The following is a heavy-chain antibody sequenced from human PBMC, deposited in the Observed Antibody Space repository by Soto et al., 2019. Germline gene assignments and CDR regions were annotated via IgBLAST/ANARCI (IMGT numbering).Heavy chain of an antibody. J-gene: IGHJ6*02. CDR3: ARYIPGVRYYGMDV. CDR2: IGESGTPT. V-gene: IGHV3-23*01. Sequence: GGSLRLSCAASGFPFSSYVMKWVRQAPGKGLEWVSLIGESGTPTYYADSVKGRFTISRDNSGNTLFLEMYSLRAEDTAVYYCARYIPGVRYYGMDVWGQGTTVTVSS. D-gene: IGHD2-2*01. CDR1: GFPFSSYV.